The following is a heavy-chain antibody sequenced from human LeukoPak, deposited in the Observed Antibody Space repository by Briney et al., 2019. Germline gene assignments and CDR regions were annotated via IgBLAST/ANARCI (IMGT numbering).Heavy chain of an antibody. V-gene: IGHV3-21*01. D-gene: IGHD3-16*02. CDR1: GFTFSNYV. Sequence: GGSLRLSCAASGFTFSNYVMNWVRQAPGKGLEWVSSISSSSSYIYYADSVKGRFTISRDNAKNSLYLQMNSLRAEDTAVYYCARGALYDYVWGSYRYTLYFDYWGQGTLVTVSS. CDR3: ARGALYDYVWGSYRYTLYFDY. J-gene: IGHJ4*02. CDR2: ISSSSSYI.